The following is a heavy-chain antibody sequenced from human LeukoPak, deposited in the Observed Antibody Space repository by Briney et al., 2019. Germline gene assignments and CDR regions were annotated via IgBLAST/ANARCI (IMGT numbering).Heavy chain of an antibody. CDR2: IIPIFGIA. CDR1: GGTFSSYA. Sequence: SVKVSCKASGGTFSSYAISWVRQAPGQGLEWMGRIIPIFGIANCAQKFQGRVTITADKSTSTAYMELSSLRSEDTAVYYCASTDSSGYYKERFDYWGQGTLVTVSS. D-gene: IGHD3-22*01. J-gene: IGHJ4*02. CDR3: ASTDSSGYYKERFDY. V-gene: IGHV1-69*04.